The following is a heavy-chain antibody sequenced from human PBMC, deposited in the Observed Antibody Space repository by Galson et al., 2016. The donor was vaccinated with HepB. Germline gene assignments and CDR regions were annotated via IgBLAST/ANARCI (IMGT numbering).Heavy chain of an antibody. J-gene: IGHJ6*02. Sequence: SVKVSCKASGFTFTSSAVQWVRQARGQRLEWIGWIVVGSGNTNYAQKSQERVTITRDMSTSTAYMELSSLRSEDTAVYYCAAQPENYCSGGSCYEGGYYGMDVWGQGTTVTVSS. V-gene: IGHV1-58*01. CDR2: IVVGSGNT. CDR1: GFTFTSSA. D-gene: IGHD2-15*01. CDR3: AAQPENYCSGGSCYEGGYYGMDV.